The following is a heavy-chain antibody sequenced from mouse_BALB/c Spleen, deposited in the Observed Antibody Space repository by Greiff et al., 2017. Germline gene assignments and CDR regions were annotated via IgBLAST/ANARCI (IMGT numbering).Heavy chain of an antibody. D-gene: IGHD3-1*01. CDR2: ISYDGSN. V-gene: IGHV3-6*02. CDR3: ARDREAY. Sequence: EVQVVESGPGLVKPSQSLSLTCSVTGYSITSGYYWNWIRQFPGNKLEWMGYISYDGSNNYNPSLKNRISITRDTSKNQFFLKLNSVTTEDTATYCYARDREAYWGQGTLVTVSA. J-gene: IGHJ3*01. CDR1: GYSITSGYY.